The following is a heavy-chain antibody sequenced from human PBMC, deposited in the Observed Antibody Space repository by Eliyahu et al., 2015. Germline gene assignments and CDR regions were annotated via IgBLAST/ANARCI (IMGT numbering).Heavy chain of an antibody. CDR1: GFPFGDYA. D-gene: IGHD3-9*01. CDR3: TRVAAGLARYFDETFDP. J-gene: IGHJ5*02. CDR2: IRSKAYGGTT. V-gene: IGHV3-49*03. Sequence: EVQLVESGGGLVQPGRSLRLXCTASGFPFGDYAXSWFRQAPGKGLEWVGFIRSKAYGGTTEYAASVKGRFTISRDDSKSIAYLQMNSLKTEDTAVYYCTRVAAGLARYFDETFDPWGQGTLVTVSS.